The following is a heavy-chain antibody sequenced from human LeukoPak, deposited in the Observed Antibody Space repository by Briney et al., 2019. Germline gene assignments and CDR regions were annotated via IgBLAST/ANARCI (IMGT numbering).Heavy chain of an antibody. CDR1: GFTFSSYA. Sequence: PGGSLRLSCAASGFTFSSYAMSWVRQAPGKGLEWVANIKQDGSEKYYVDSVKGRFTISRDNAKNSLYLQMNSLRAEDTAVYYCARDPTYYDFWSGYYRSAYFDYWGQGTLVTVSS. D-gene: IGHD3-3*01. V-gene: IGHV3-7*01. CDR2: IKQDGSEK. CDR3: ARDPTYYDFWSGYYRSAYFDY. J-gene: IGHJ4*02.